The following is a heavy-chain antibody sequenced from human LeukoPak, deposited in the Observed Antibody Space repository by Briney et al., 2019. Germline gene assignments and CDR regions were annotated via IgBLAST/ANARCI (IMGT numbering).Heavy chain of an antibody. Sequence: PGGSLRLSCAASGFTFSSFEMNWVRQAPGKGLEWVSYISSSGSTIYYADSVKGRFTISRDNAKNSLYLQMNSLRAEDTAVYYCARDPYYGDYVVWGQGTLVTVSS. J-gene: IGHJ4*02. D-gene: IGHD4-17*01. CDR3: ARDPYYGDYVV. V-gene: IGHV3-48*03. CDR1: GFTFSSFE. CDR2: ISSSGSTI.